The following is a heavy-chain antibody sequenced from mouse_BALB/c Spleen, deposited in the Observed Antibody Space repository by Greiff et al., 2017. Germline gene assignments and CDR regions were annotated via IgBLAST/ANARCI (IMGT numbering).Heavy chain of an antibody. CDR1: GYSITSDYA. D-gene: IGHD1-1*01. V-gene: IGHV3-2*02. CDR3: ARKDYYGSSILDY. CDR2: ISYSGST. Sequence: EVKLQESGPGLVKPSQSLSLTCTVTGYSITSDYAWNWIRQFPGNKLEWMGYISYSGSTSYNPSLKSRISITRDTSKNQFFLQLNSVTTEDTATYYCARKDYYGSSILDYWGQGTTLTVSS. J-gene: IGHJ2*01.